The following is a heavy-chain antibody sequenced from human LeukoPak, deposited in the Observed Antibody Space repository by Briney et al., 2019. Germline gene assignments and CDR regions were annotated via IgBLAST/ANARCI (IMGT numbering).Heavy chain of an antibody. D-gene: IGHD6-13*01. V-gene: IGHV3-30*04. Sequence: GGSLRLSCAASGFTFSSYAMHWVRQAPGKGLEWVAVISYDGSNKYYADSVKGRFTISRDNSKNTLYLQMNSLRAEDTAVYYCARDGGAAAAGTVDYWGQGTLATVSS. CDR2: ISYDGSNK. CDR1: GFTFSSYA. J-gene: IGHJ4*02. CDR3: ARDGGAAAAGTVDY.